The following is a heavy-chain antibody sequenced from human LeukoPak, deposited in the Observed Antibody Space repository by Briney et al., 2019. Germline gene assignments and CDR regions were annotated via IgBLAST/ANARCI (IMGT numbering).Heavy chain of an antibody. CDR3: AKVDPPIIAGARGDAFEI. D-gene: IGHD1-26*01. CDR2: TSPYDDNP. J-gene: IGHJ3*02. CDR1: GYRFINFG. V-gene: IGHV1-18*01. Sequence: ASVNVSCKASGYRFINFGITWVRQAPGQGLEWMGWTSPYDDNPEYGKKFQGRVTMTTDTSTDTAYLEVSSLRPDDTAVYYCAKVDPPIIAGARGDAFEIWGQGTLVTVSS.